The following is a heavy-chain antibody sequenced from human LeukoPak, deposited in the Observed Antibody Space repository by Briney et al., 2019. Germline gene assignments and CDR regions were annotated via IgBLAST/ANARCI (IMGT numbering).Heavy chain of an antibody. Sequence: ASVRVACKTSGYTLTSYGITWVRQAPGQGLEWRGWISGYNGHTDYAQNLQGRGTMTIDTSTSTAYMELTRLRSDDTAVYYCARKIAGVWFAPWGQGTLVTVSS. CDR3: ARKIAGVWFAP. D-gene: IGHD6-13*01. CDR2: ISGYNGHT. V-gene: IGHV1-18*01. J-gene: IGHJ5*02. CDR1: GYTLTSYG.